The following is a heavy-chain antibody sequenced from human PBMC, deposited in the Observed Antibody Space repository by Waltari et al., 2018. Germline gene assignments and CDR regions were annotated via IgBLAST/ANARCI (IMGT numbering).Heavy chain of an antibody. CDR1: GFTFSRYD. CDR3: ARGYYYYYMDV. CDR2: ISSSGSTI. J-gene: IGHJ6*03. Sequence: EVQLVESGGGLVQPGGSLRLSCAASGFTFSRYDMNWVRQAPGKGLEWVSYISSSGSTIYYADSVKGRFTISRDNAKNSLYLQMNSLRAEDTAVYYCARGYYYYYMDVWGKGTTVTVSS. V-gene: IGHV3-48*03.